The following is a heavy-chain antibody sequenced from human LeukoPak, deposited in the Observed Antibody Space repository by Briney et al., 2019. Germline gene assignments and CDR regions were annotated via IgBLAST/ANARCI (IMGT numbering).Heavy chain of an antibody. CDR1: GYTFTGYY. CDR2: INPNSGGT. Sequence: ASVKVSCKAFGYTFTGYYMHWVRQAPGQGLEWMGWINPNSGGTNSAQKFQGRVTMTRDTSNSTAYMELSRLRSDVTAMYYCARIYSSGWYVGYWGQGTLVTVSS. J-gene: IGHJ4*02. D-gene: IGHD6-19*01. CDR3: ARIYSSGWYVGY. V-gene: IGHV1-2*02.